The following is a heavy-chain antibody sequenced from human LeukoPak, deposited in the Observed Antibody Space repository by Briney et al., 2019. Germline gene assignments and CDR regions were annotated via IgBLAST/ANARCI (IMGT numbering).Heavy chain of an antibody. CDR1: GFAFSSYG. CDR3: AKDLTGTTDY. V-gene: IGHV3-30*18. D-gene: IGHD1-7*01. CDR2: ISYDGSNK. Sequence: GGSLRLSCAASGFAFSSYGMHWVRQAPGKGLEWVAVISYDGSNKYYADSVKGRFTISRDNSKNTLYLQMNSLRAEDTAVYYCAKDLTGTTDYWGQGTLVTVSS. J-gene: IGHJ4*02.